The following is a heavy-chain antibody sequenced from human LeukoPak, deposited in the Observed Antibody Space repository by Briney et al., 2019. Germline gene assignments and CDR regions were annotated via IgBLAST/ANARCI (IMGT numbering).Heavy chain of an antibody. Sequence: SETLSLTCTVSGGSISSYYWRWIRQPPGKGLEWIGYVYYSGSTNYNPSLKSRVTISVDTSKNQFSLKLSSVTAADTAVYYCARGDSSSYRDYYYYYGMDVWGQGTTVTVSS. CDR3: ARGDSSSYRDYYYYYGMDV. V-gene: IGHV4-59*01. CDR2: VYYSGST. D-gene: IGHD6-6*01. CDR1: GGSISSYY. J-gene: IGHJ6*02.